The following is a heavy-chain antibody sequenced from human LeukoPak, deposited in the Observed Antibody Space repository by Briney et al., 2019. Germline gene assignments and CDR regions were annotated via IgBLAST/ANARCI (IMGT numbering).Heavy chain of an antibody. CDR2: IYYSGNT. CDR3: AREDPQTTVPEGMDV. CDR1: GGSISSFY. Sequence: SETLSLTCTVSGGSISSFYWSWIRQPPGKGLEWIGYIYYSGNTNYNPSLKSRVTLSVATSENQFSLKLSSVTAADTAVYYCAREDPQTTVPEGMDVWGQGTTVTVSS. D-gene: IGHD4-17*01. J-gene: IGHJ6*02. V-gene: IGHV4-59*01.